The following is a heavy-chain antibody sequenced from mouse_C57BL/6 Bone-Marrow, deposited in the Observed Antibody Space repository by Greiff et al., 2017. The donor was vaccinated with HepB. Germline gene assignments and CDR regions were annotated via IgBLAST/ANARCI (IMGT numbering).Heavy chain of an antibody. CDR3: ARRGYYYGSSTDYYAMDY. CDR1: GFTFSDYG. D-gene: IGHD1-1*01. CDR2: ISNLAYSI. Sequence: EVQGVESGGGLVQPGGSLKLSCAASGFTFSDYGMAWVRQAPRKGPEWVAFISNLAYSIYYADTVTGRFTISRENAKNTLYREMSSLRSEDTATYYCARRGYYYGSSTDYYAMDYWGQGTSVTVSS. J-gene: IGHJ4*01. V-gene: IGHV5-15*01.